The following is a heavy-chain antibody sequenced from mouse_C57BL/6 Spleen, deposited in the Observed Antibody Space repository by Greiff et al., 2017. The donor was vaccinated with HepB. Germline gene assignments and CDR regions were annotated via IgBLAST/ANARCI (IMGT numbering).Heavy chain of an antibody. J-gene: IGHJ2*01. V-gene: IGHV1-82*01. CDR2: IYPGDGDT. CDR1: GYAFSSSW. Sequence: VKVVESGPELVKPGASVKISCKASGYAFSSSWMNWVKQRHGKGLEWIGRIYPGDGDTNYNGKFKGKATLTADKSSSTAYMQLSSLTSEDSAVYFCARGYYDYDGLDYWGQGTTLTVSS. CDR3: ARGYYDYDGLDY. D-gene: IGHD2-4*01.